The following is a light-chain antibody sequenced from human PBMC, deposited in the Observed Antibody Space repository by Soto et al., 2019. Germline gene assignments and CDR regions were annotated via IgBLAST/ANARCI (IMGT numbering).Light chain of an antibody. Sequence: SYELTQPPSVSVSPGQTARITCSGDALPKRYAYWYQQKPGQAPVLVIYKDSERPSGIPERFSGSSSGTTVTLTISGVQAEDEADYYCQSADSSGVVFGGGTKVTVL. V-gene: IGLV3-25*02. CDR3: QSADSSGVV. CDR2: KDS. CDR1: ALPKRY. J-gene: IGLJ2*01.